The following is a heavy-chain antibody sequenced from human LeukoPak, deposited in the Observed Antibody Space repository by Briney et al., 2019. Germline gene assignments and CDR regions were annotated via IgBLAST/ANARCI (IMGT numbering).Heavy chain of an antibody. CDR2: ISAYNGNT. Sequence: ASVKVSCKASGYTFTSCGISWVRQAPGQGLEWMGWISAYNGNTNYAQKLQGRVTMTTDTSTSTAYMELRSLRSDDTAVYYCAREEYVWGSYRCLDYWGQGTLVTVSS. D-gene: IGHD3-16*02. CDR1: GYTFTSCG. J-gene: IGHJ4*02. V-gene: IGHV1-18*01. CDR3: AREEYVWGSYRCLDY.